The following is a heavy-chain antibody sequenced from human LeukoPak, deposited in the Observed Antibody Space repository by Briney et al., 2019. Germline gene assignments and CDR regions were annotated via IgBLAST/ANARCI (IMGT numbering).Heavy chain of an antibody. V-gene: IGHV3-15*01. Sequence: GGSLRLSCAASGFTFSNAWMSWVRQAPGNGLEWVGRIKSKTDGGTTDYAAPVKGRFSISRDESTSTVYLEMNSLTTEDTAMYYCTTSIRRNSFVDYWGQGTLVTVSS. CDR3: TTSIRRNSFVDY. CDR1: GFTFSNAW. J-gene: IGHJ4*02. D-gene: IGHD2-21*01. CDR2: IKSKTDGGTT.